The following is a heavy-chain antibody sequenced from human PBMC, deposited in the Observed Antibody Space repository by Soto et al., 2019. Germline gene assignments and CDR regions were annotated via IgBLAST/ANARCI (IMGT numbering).Heavy chain of an antibody. J-gene: IGHJ4*02. CDR3: AGLYHYDSSGYYDY. CDR1: GDSFTTYY. CDR2: INPSGGRQ. D-gene: IGHD3-22*01. V-gene: IGHV1-46*01. Sequence: ASVKVSCKASGDSFTTYYMHWVGQAPGQGLEWMGIINPSGGRQTYAQKFQGRVTMTRDTSTSTFHMELSSLTSEDTAVYYCAGLYHYDSSGYYDYWGQGTLVTVSS.